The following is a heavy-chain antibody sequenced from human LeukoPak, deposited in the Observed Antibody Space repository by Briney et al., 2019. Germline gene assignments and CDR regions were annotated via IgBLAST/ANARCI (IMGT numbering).Heavy chain of an antibody. CDR1: GGSISSGDYY. V-gene: IGHV4-30-4*01. Sequence: PSETLSLTCTVSGGSISSGDYYWSWIRQPPGKGLEWIGYIYCSGSTYYNPSLKSRVTTSVDTSKNQFSLKLSSVTAADTAVYYCARDSGYGYFDYWGQGTLVTVSS. CDR2: IYCSGST. J-gene: IGHJ4*02. D-gene: IGHD5-12*01. CDR3: ARDSGYGYFDY.